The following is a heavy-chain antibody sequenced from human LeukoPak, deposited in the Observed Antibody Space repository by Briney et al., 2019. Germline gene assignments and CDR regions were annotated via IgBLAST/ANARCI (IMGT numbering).Heavy chain of an antibody. CDR2: MYYSGNT. CDR1: GASISAYY. D-gene: IGHD5-18*01. CDR3: ARVGYSYVINDWSRTGLGAYPTKYYYHMDV. Sequence: PSETLSLTCSVSGASISAYYWSWIRQPPGKGLEWIGYMYYSGNTNYNPSLKSRVTISVDTSKNQFSLKLSSVTAADTAVYFCARVGYSYVINDWSRTGLGAYPTKYYYHMDVWGKGTTVTVSS. J-gene: IGHJ6*03. V-gene: IGHV4-59*12.